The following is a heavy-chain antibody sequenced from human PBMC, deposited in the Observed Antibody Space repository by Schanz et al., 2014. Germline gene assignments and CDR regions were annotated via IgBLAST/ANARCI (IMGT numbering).Heavy chain of an antibody. CDR3: ARDAGPYYDKSMDV. J-gene: IGHJ6*02. V-gene: IGHV3-23*04. CDR2: ISHSGGSK. Sequence: VQLVESGGGVVQPGRSLRLSCAASGFTFSSYAMTWVRQAPGKGLEWVSSISHSGGSKYYADSVKGRFTISRDNSENTLYLQMNSLRAEDTALYYCARDAGPYYDKSMDVWGQGTTVAVSS. D-gene: IGHD3-9*01. CDR1: GFTFSSYA.